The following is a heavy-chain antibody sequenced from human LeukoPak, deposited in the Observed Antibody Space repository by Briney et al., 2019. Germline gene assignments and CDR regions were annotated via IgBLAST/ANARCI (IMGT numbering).Heavy chain of an antibody. CDR1: GFTFSTYD. CDR3: ARAQGALDY. Sequence: GGSLRLSCAASGFTFSTYDMNWVRQAPGKGLEWVSTIRGSSGSTYYADSVKGRFIISSDSSQNLVHLQMNSLTVEDTAVYYCARAQGALDYWGQGTLVTVSS. V-gene: IGHV3-23*01. D-gene: IGHD1-26*01. CDR2: IRGSSGST. J-gene: IGHJ4*02.